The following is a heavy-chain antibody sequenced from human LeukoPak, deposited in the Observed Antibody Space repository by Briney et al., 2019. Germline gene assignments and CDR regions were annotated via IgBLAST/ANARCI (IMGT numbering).Heavy chain of an antibody. D-gene: IGHD6-6*01. CDR3: ARGSDYYYYMDV. Sequence: GGSLRLSCAASGFTFSSYDMHWVRHATGKGLEWVSAIGTAGDTYYPGSVKGRFTISRENAKNSLYLQMNSLRAGDTAVYYCARGSDYYYYMDVWGEGTTVTVSS. CDR1: GFTFSSYD. J-gene: IGHJ6*03. V-gene: IGHV3-13*01. CDR2: IGTAGDT.